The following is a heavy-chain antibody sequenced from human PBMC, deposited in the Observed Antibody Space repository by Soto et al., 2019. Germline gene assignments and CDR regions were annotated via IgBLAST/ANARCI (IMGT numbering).Heavy chain of an antibody. CDR2: TTPSGGDT. Sequence: QAQLVESGGGLVKPGGSLRLSCAASRFSFSEHYMSWIRQSPGKGFEWVSYTTPSGGDTFYTDSVKGRFTISRNNAMRSVDLQMNSLTVVDTAVYYCARGHYGLEVWGQGTTVTVSS. CDR1: RFSFSEHY. J-gene: IGHJ6*02. CDR3: ARGHYGLEV. V-gene: IGHV3-11*01.